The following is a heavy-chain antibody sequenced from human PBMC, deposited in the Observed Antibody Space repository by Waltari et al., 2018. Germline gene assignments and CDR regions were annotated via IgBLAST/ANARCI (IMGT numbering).Heavy chain of an antibody. V-gene: IGHV4-39*01. D-gene: IGHD6-25*01. CDR1: GVSITSSLFY. CDR2: IYQRGSA. CDR3: ARRTAAAGVFDT. J-gene: IGHJ5*02. Sequence: QVQLQESGPGLVKPSETLSLTCPVSGVSITSSLFYWGWFRQPPGRGMEWIGTIYQRGSAYYTPSLQSRLTMPVDTSKNHFSLRLTSMTASDSALYFCARRTAAAGVFDTWGRGILVTVSS.